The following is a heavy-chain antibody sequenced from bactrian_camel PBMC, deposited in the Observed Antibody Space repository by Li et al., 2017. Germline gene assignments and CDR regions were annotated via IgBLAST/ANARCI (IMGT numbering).Heavy chain of an antibody. Sequence: HVQLVESGGGSVQAGGSLRLSCTTSQYVYRSYHVGWFRQAPGNECELVAEISSHGSTYYPDSVKGRFTISLDTAKNTLHLQMNSLKPEDTAMYYCAARAGGDSSFNWLWYAYWGQGTQVTVS. CDR3: AARAGGDSSFNWLWYAY. CDR2: ISSHGST. V-gene: IGHV3S55*01. D-gene: IGHD1*01. CDR1: QYVYRSYH. J-gene: IGHJ4*01.